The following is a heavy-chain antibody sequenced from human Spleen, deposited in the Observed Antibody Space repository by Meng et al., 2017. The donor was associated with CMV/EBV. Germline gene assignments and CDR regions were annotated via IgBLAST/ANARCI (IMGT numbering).Heavy chain of an antibody. CDR3: ARDPHYYDSSGYYYDY. V-gene: IGHV3-11*04. J-gene: IGHJ4*02. D-gene: IGHD3-22*01. Sequence: FNFSDYYMSWIRQAPGKGLEWVSYISSSGSTIYYADSVKGRFTISRDNAKNSLYLQMNSLRAEDTAVYYCARDPHYYDSSGYYYDYWGQGTLVTVSS. CDR2: ISSSGSTI. CDR1: FNFSDYY.